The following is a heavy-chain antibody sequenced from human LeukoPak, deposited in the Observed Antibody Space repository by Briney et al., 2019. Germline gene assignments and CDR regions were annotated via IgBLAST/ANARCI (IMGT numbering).Heavy chain of an antibody. CDR3: ARARSPYYYDSSAYDAFDI. J-gene: IGHJ3*02. CDR2: INPNSGGT. Sequence: ASVKVSCKASGYTFTGYYMHWVRQAPGQGLEWMGWINPNSGGTNYAQKFQGRVTMTRDTSISTAYMELSRLRSDDTAVYYCARARSPYYYDSSAYDAFDIWGQGTMVTVSS. D-gene: IGHD3-22*01. V-gene: IGHV1-2*02. CDR1: GYTFTGYY.